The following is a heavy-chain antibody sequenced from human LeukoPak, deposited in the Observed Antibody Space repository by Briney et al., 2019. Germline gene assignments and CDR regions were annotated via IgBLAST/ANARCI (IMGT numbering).Heavy chain of an antibody. CDR2: MYICGST. V-gene: IGHV4-4*07. CDR3: ARDYLVGALLDS. D-gene: IGHD1-26*01. J-gene: IGHJ5*01. Sequence: SETLSLTCTVSGVSITNYYWAWIRQPAGKGLEWIGRMYICGSTNYNPSLKSRVTISIDKSNNQFSLKLRSVTAADTAVYYCARDYLVGALLDSWGHGTLVTVSS. CDR1: GVSITNYY.